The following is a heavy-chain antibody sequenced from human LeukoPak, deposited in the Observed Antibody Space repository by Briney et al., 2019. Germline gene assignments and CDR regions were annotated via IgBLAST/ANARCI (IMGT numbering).Heavy chain of an antibody. V-gene: IGHV1-2*02. CDR3: AGGDEIAVAGMGYYYYYMDV. D-gene: IGHD6-19*01. J-gene: IGHJ6*03. CDR1: GYTFTGYY. CDR2: INPNSGGT. Sequence: GASVKVSCKASGYTFTGYYMHWVRQAPGQGLEWMGWINPNSGGTNYAQKFQGRVTMTRDTSISTAYMELSRLRSDDTAVYYCAGGDEIAVAGMGYYYYYMDVWGKGTTVTVSS.